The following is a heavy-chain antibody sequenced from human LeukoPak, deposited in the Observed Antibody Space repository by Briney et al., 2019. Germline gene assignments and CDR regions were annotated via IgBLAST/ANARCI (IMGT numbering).Heavy chain of an antibody. D-gene: IGHD2-8*01. CDR2: ISWNSENI. CDR1: GFTFDGCA. Sequence: GRSLRLSCAASGFTFDGCAMHWVRQTPGKGLEWVSGISWNSENIVYADSVKGRFTISRDNAEKSLYLQMNSLRTEDTALYFCAKEGSVCTNGICRYFDYWGREPWSPSPQ. J-gene: IGHJ4*02. CDR3: AKEGSVCTNGICRYFDY. V-gene: IGHV3-9*01.